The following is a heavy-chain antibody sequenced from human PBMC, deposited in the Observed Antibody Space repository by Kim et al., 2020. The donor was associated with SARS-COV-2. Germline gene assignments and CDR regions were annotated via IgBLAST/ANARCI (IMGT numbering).Heavy chain of an antibody. CDR1: GGSISSGGYS. V-gene: IGHV4-30-2*01. CDR2: IYHSGST. CDR3: ARVKDIVVVPAAIPGGHMDV. Sequence: SETLSLTCAVSGGSISSGGYSWSWIRQPPGKGLEWIGYIYHSGSTYYNPSLKSRVTISVDRSKNQFSLKLSSVTAADTAVYYCARVKDIVVVPAAIPGGHMDVWGKGTTVTVSS. D-gene: IGHD2-2*02. J-gene: IGHJ6*03.